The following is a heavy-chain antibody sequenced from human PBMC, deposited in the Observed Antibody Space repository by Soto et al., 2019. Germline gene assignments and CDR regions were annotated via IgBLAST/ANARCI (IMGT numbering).Heavy chain of an antibody. CDR2: IFSGGTT. CDR3: ARDRRVRDSSGYYVANGMDV. J-gene: IGHJ6*02. D-gene: IGHD3-22*01. V-gene: IGHV3-66*01. Sequence: EVQLVESGGGLVQPGGSLRLSCAASGLTVSSNYMSWVRQAPGKGVEWVSVIFSGGTTNYADSVKGRFTFSRDNSKNTLYLQMNSLRAEDTAVYYCARDRRVRDSSGYYVANGMDVWGQGTTVTVSS. CDR1: GLTVSSNY.